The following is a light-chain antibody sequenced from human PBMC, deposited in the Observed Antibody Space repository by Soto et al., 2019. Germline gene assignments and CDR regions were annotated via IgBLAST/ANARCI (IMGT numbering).Light chain of an antibody. V-gene: IGKV2-28*01. J-gene: IGKJ1*01. CDR1: QSLLHSNGYNY. CDR3: QQANSFPPT. CDR2: LGS. Sequence: DIVMTQSPLSLPVTPGEPASISCRSSQSLLHSNGYNYLDWYLQKPGQSPQLLIYLGSNRASGAPDRFSGRGSGTDFTLTISSLQPEDFATYYCQQANSFPPTFGQGTKVDIK.